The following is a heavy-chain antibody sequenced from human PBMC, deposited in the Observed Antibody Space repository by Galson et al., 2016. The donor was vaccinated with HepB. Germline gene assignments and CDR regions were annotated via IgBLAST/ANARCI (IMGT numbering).Heavy chain of an antibody. CDR2: INHGGST. CDR3: ARASVVPGARMVFDS. Sequence: SETLSLTCAVYGGSFTAHYWTWIRQHPGKGFEWIGDINHGGSTTYNPSLLSRFTMSIDSSRNHFSLNLNSVTAADTAVYYCARASVVPGARMVFDSWGQGILVSVSS. CDR1: GGSFTAHY. V-gene: IGHV4-34*01. D-gene: IGHD2-2*01. J-gene: IGHJ5*01.